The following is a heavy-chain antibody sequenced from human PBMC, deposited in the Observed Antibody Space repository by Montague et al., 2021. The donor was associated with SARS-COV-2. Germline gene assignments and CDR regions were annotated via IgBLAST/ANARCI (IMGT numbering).Heavy chain of an antibody. CDR1: GGSISSYY. CDR3: ARARPRSYYYGSGTYTCGGYGMDV. D-gene: IGHD3-10*01. Sequence: SETLSLTCTVSGGSISSYYWSWIRQPAGKGLEWIWRIYSSGSTNYNPSPKSRVTMSVDTSRNQFSLHLSFVPVADTASYYCARARPRSYYYGSGTYTCGGYGMDVWGQGTTVTVSS. V-gene: IGHV4-4*07. CDR2: IYSSGST. J-gene: IGHJ6*02.